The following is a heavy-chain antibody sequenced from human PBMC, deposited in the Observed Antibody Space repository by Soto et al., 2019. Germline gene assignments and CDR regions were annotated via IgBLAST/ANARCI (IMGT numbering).Heavy chain of an antibody. Sequence: EVQLLESGGGLVQPGGSLRLSCAASGFTFSSYAMSWVRQAPGKGLEWVSAISGSGGSTYYADSVKGRFTISRDNSKNTLYLQMNSLRAEDTAAYYCASHDGGEYSSSWYGAGWDYWGQGTLVTVSS. CDR1: GFTFSSYA. CDR3: ASHDGGEYSSSWYGAGWDY. CDR2: ISGSGGST. J-gene: IGHJ4*02. V-gene: IGHV3-23*01. D-gene: IGHD6-13*01.